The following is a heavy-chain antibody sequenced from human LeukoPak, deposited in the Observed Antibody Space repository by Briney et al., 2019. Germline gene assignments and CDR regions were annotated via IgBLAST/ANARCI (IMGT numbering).Heavy chain of an antibody. CDR2: ISSSGSTI. D-gene: IGHD5-18*01. CDR3: ARDPTLGYRYGLDY. Sequence: GGSLTLSCAASGFTFSDYYMSWIRQAPGKGLEWVSYISSSGSTIYYADSVKGRFTISRDNAKNSLYLQMNSLRAEDTAVYYCARDPTLGYRYGLDYWGQGTLVTVSS. J-gene: IGHJ4*02. CDR1: GFTFSDYY. V-gene: IGHV3-11*01.